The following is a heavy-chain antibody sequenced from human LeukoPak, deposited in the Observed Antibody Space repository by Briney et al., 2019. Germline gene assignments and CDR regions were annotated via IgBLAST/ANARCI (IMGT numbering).Heavy chain of an antibody. Sequence: PGGSLRLSCAASGFTFSNYAMSWVRQTPEKGLEWVSTFSNTGSTYYADSVRGRFTISRDNSKDTLYLHMKSLRADDTAIYYCVKDFYDFWSGFDNWGQGALVTVSS. J-gene: IGHJ4*02. CDR3: VKDFYDFWSGFDN. CDR1: GFTFSNYA. V-gene: IGHV3-23*01. D-gene: IGHD3-3*01. CDR2: FSNTGST.